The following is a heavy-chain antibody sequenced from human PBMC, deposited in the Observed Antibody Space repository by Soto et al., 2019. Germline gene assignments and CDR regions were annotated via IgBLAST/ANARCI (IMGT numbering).Heavy chain of an antibody. Sequence: SETLSLTCTVSGGSISSGGYYWSWIRQEPGKGLEWIGYIYHTGSTYYNPSLESRVIISVDTSKNQFSLSLSSVTAADTPVYYCARTADGYNYLNYWGQGTLVTVSS. CDR3: ARTADGYNYLNY. CDR1: GGSISSGGYY. D-gene: IGHD5-12*01. J-gene: IGHJ4*02. CDR2: IYHTGST. V-gene: IGHV4-31*02.